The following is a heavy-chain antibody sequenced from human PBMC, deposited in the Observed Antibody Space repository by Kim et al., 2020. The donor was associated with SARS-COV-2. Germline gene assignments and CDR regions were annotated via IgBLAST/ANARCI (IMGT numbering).Heavy chain of an antibody. CDR2: INHSGST. V-gene: IGHV4-34*01. J-gene: IGHJ4*02. CDR1: GGSFSGYY. D-gene: IGHD5-12*01. Sequence: SETLSLTCAVYGGSFSGYYCSWIRQPPGKGLEWIGEINHSGSTNYNPSLKSRVTISVDTSKNQFSLKLSSVTAADTAVYYCARRRLRSELIFDYWGQGTLVTVSS. CDR3: ARRRLRSELIFDY.